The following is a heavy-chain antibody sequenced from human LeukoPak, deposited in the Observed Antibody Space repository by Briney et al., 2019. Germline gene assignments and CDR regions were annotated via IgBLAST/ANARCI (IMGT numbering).Heavy chain of an antibody. CDR3: ARDKSYCTSISCYYNWFDP. V-gene: IGHV4-39*07. CDR1: GDSISSSSDY. D-gene: IGHD2-2*01. Sequence: SETLSLTFTVSGDSISSSSDYWGWIRQPPGKGLEWIGSIYYSGSTYYNPSLKSRVTISLDTSKNQFSLKLNSVTAADTAVYYCARDKSYCTSISCYYNWFDPWGQGTRVTVSS. J-gene: IGHJ5*02. CDR2: IYYSGST.